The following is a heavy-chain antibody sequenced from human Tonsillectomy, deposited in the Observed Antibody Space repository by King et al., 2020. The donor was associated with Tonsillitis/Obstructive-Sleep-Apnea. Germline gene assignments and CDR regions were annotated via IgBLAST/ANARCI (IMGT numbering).Heavy chain of an antibody. D-gene: IGHD4-17*01. CDR1: GFTFDDYG. Sequence: VQLVESGGNVVRPGGSLRLSCAASGFTFDDYGMSWVRQAPGKGLEWVAGINWHGDTADYADSVKGRVTISRDNAYNSLYLQMNSLRAEDTALYYCAKNFGDPEYWGQGTLVTVSS. CDR2: INWHGDTA. J-gene: IGHJ4*02. V-gene: IGHV3-20*04. CDR3: AKNFGDPEY.